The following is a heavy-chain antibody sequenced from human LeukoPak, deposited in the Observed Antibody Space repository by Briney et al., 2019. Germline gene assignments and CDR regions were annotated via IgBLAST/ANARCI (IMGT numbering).Heavy chain of an antibody. D-gene: IGHD6-13*01. V-gene: IGHV4-39*02. CDR3: AKDPRRYSRTGGYFDY. CDR1: GGSISSGNYY. J-gene: IGHJ4*02. CDR2: FYYTGTM. Sequence: SETLSLTCTVSGGSISSGNYYWGWIRQPPGKGLEWIGSFYYTGTMYYNPSLTSRVTISVDTSKNQFSLNLTSVTAADTAVYYCAKDPRRYSRTGGYFDYWGQGTLVTVSS.